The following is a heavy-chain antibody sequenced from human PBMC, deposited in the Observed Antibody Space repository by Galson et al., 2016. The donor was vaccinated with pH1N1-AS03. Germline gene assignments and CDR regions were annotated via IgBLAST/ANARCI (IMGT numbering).Heavy chain of an antibody. D-gene: IGHD3-22*01. V-gene: IGHV3-9*01. Sequence: LRLSCAASGFSFDDYAMYWVRQAPGKGLEWVSTISWNGGGMDYADSVKGRFTISRDNAMNSLYLHMNSLRAEDTALYYCAKAGDSGYYEYYFDYWGQGTLVTVSS. CDR2: ISWNGGGM. CDR1: GFSFDDYA. J-gene: IGHJ4*02. CDR3: AKAGDSGYYEYYFDY.